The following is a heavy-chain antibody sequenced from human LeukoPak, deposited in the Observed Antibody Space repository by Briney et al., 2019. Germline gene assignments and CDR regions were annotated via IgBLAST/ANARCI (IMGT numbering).Heavy chain of an antibody. Sequence: GGSLRLSCVASGFTFSNHAMTWVRQAPGKGLEWVSAISADAVDTFYAPSVKGRFTISRDNSKNTMYLQINSLRAEDTAIYYCAKDVWWSVSWGQGTLVTVSS. CDR3: AKDVWWSVS. D-gene: IGHD2-8*02. V-gene: IGHV3-23*01. CDR1: GFTFSNHA. J-gene: IGHJ5*02. CDR2: ISADAVDT.